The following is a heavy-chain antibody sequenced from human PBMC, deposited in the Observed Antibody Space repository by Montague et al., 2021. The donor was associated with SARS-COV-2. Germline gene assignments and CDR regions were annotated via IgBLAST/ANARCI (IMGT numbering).Heavy chain of an antibody. Sequence: SLRLSCVAYGFTFRSYTMNWVRQAPGKGLEWVSCISSSSSYIYYXDSXKGRFTIFRDNAKNSLFLQMNSLRAEDTAVYYCARDGWAHYYDSSGYEGNFDIWGQGTMVTVSS. J-gene: IGHJ3*02. V-gene: IGHV3-21*01. CDR3: ARDGWAHYYDSSGYEGNFDI. CDR2: ISSSSSYI. D-gene: IGHD3-22*01. CDR1: GFTFRSYT.